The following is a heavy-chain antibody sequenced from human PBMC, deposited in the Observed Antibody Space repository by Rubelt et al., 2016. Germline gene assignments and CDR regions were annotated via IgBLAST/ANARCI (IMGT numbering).Heavy chain of an antibody. CDR3: ASARGYSLGWFDP. J-gene: IGHJ5*02. CDR2: INPNSGGT. V-gene: IGHV1-2*04. D-gene: IGHD5-18*01. Sequence: GRGLEWMGWINPNSGGTNYAQKFQGWVTMTRDTSISTAYMELSRLRSDDTAVYYCASARGYSLGWFDPWGQGTLVTVSS.